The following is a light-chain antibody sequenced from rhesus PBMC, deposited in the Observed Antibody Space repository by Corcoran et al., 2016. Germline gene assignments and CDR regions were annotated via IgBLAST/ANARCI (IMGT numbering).Light chain of an antibody. CDR3: QQHNSNPLA. CDR2: AAS. Sequence: EIVLTQSPAILSLSPGERATLSCRASPSVSSALAWYQQKPGKAPKLLILAASLLASGVPIRFSGSGARTEFPLNISSPQPEDVATYYCQQHNSNPLAFGGGTKVEIK. CDR1: PSVSSA. J-gene: IGKJ4*01. V-gene: IGKV3-35*01.